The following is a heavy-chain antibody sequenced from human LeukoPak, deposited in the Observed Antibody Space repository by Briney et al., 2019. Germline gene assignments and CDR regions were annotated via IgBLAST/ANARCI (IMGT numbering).Heavy chain of an antibody. D-gene: IGHD2-21*02. V-gene: IGHV3-30*01. Sequence: GGSLRLSCAASGFTFSSYAMHWVRQAPSKGLEWVAVISYDGSNKYYADSVKGRFTISRDNSKNTLYLQMNSLRAEDTAVYYCARVRTAHYFDYWGQGTLVTVSS. CDR1: GFTFSSYA. J-gene: IGHJ4*02. CDR3: ARVRTAHYFDY. CDR2: ISYDGSNK.